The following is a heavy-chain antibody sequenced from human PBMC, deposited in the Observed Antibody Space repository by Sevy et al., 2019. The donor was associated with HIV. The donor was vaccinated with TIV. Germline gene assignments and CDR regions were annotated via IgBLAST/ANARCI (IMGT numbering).Heavy chain of an antibody. V-gene: IGHV4-61*02. CDR2: FYPSGST. D-gene: IGHD2-15*01. CDR1: GGSINSGSYY. Sequence: SDTLSLTCTVSGGSINSGSYYWSWIRQPAGKGLEFIGRFYPSGSTNYNPSLKSRISMSVDTSKNHFSLNLRSVTAADTAVYYCARDCSGGSCDPSGFDLWGQGTQVTVSS. J-gene: IGHJ4*02. CDR3: ARDCSGGSCDPSGFDL.